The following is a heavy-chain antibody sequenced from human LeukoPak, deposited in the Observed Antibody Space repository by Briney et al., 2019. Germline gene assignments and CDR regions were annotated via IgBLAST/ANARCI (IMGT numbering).Heavy chain of an antibody. Sequence: SETLSLTCTVSGGSISSYYWSWIRQPPGKGLEWIGSIYYSGSTYYNPSLKSRVTISVDTSKNQFSLKLSSVTAADTAVYYCARSPKWELLGYYFDYWGQGTLVTVSS. J-gene: IGHJ4*02. D-gene: IGHD1-26*01. CDR2: IYYSGST. V-gene: IGHV4-59*12. CDR3: ARSPKWELLGYYFDY. CDR1: GGSISSYY.